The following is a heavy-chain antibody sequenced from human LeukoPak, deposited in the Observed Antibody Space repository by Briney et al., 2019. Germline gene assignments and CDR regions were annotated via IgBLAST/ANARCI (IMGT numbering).Heavy chain of an antibody. CDR3: ARDVSRPYYVNGICYSSPGFDY. D-gene: IGHD2-8*01. CDR1: GFTFSSYW. V-gene: IGHV3-7*01. Sequence: GGSLRLSCAASGFTFSSYWMNWVRQAPGEGLEWVANIKQDGSEEYYVDSVKGRFTISRDNAKNSVSLQMNSLRAEDTAVYYCARDVSRPYYVNGICYSSPGFDYWGQGILVTVSS. CDR2: IKQDGSEE. J-gene: IGHJ4*02.